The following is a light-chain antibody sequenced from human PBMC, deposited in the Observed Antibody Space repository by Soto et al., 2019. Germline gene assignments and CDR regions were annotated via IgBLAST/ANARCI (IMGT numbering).Light chain of an antibody. J-gene: IGKJ5*01. CDR2: DTS. Sequence: EIALTQSPCTLSLSPGERATLSCRASQTLSNSFIAWYQHNPGQAPRLLVYDTSTRATGIPDRYSGSGSGTDFTLTISRLEPEDFAVFFCQQYGTSEIIFGQGTRLEIK. CDR3: QQYGTSEII. V-gene: IGKV3-20*01. CDR1: QTLSNSF.